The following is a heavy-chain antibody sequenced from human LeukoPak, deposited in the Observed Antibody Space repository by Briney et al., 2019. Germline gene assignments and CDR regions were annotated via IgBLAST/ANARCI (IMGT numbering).Heavy chain of an antibody. CDR1: GGSILDSTYY. D-gene: IGHD3-22*01. CDR2: IFYTGNT. V-gene: IGHV4-39*01. J-gene: IGHJ5*02. Sequence: PSETLSLTCAVSGGSILDSTYYWAWIRQPPGKGLEWIATIFYTGNTHYNPSLKSRVTMSVDTVKNQFSLNLNSVTAADTAVYYCARQSSGYYYGCFDPWGQGTLVTVSS. CDR3: ARQSSGYYYGCFDP.